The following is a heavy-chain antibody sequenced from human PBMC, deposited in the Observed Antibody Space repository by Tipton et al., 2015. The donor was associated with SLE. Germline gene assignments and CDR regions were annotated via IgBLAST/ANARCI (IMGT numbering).Heavy chain of an antibody. CDR3: TRVSCRGGSCYTRPSDY. V-gene: IGHV3-49*04. CDR2: ISSEAYGGAA. J-gene: IGHJ4*02. CDR1: GFTFGDYA. D-gene: IGHD2-15*01. Sequence: SLRLSCTTSGFTFGDYALSWVRQAPGKGLEWVGLISSEAYGGAADDAASVKGRFTISRDDSKSIAYLQMNSLTTEDTAVYYCTRVSCRGGSCYTRPSDYWGQGTLVTVSS.